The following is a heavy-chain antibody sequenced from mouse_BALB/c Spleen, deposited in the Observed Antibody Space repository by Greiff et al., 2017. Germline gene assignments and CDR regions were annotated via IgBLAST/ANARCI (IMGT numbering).Heavy chain of an antibody. D-gene: IGHD2-3*01. CDR3: ARGFDGYYDY. J-gene: IGHJ2*01. Sequence: EVKLVESGGGLVKPGGSLKLSCAASGFTFSDYYMYWVRQTPEKRLEWVATISDGGSYTYYPDSVKGRFTISRDNAKNTLYLQMSSLRSEDTAMYYCARGFDGYYDYWGQGTTLTVSS. CDR2: ISDGGSYT. V-gene: IGHV5-4*02. CDR1: GFTFSDYY.